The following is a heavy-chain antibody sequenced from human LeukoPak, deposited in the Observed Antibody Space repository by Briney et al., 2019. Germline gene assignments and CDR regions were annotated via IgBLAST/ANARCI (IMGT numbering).Heavy chain of an antibody. CDR3: ARVHDFWSGYYPNLFDY. D-gene: IGHD3-3*01. CDR1: GFTFSSYW. J-gene: IGHJ4*02. CDR2: IKQDGSEK. V-gene: IGHV3-7*04. Sequence: AGGSLRLSCAASGFTFSSYWMSWVRQAPGKGLEWVANIKQDGSEKYYVDSVKGRFTISRDNAKNSLYLQMNSLRVEDTAVYYCARVHDFWSGYYPNLFDYWGQGTLVTVSS.